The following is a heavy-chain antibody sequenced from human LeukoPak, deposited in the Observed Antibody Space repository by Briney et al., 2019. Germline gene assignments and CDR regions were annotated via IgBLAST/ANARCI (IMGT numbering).Heavy chain of an antibody. CDR1: GYSFTSYW. CDR3: ARVVAGTPEYFQN. D-gene: IGHD6-19*01. CDR2: IYPGDSET. J-gene: IGHJ1*01. V-gene: IGHV5-51*01. Sequence: GESLKISFKGSGYSFTSYWIGWVRQMPGKGLGWMGIIYPGDSETRYSPSFQGQVTISADKSISTAYLQWSSLKASDTAMYYCARVVAGTPEYFQNWGQGTLVTVSS.